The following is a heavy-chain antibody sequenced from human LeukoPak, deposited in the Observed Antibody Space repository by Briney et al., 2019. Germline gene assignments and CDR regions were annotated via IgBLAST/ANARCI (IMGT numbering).Heavy chain of an antibody. Sequence: GGSLRLSCAASGFNVSNNYMTWVRQAPGKGLEWVSLIYSSGSTYYADSVKGRFTISRDNSKNTLYLQVNSLRAEDTAVYYCARWGDGGRSFDYWGQGTLVTVSS. CDR1: GFNVSNNY. CDR3: ARWGDGGRSFDY. D-gene: IGHD4-23*01. V-gene: IGHV3-53*01. CDR2: IYSSGST. J-gene: IGHJ4*02.